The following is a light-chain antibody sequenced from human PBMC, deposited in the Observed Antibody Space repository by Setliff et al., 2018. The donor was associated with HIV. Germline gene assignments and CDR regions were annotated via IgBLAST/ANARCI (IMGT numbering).Light chain of an antibody. Sequence: QSALTQPASVSGSPGQSITISCTGTSDDVGRYDYVSWYQQQSGKAPKLMIYDVTKRPSGVSNRFSGSKSGNTASLIISGLQAEDEADYYCCSYSSSSTLYVFGTGTKVTVL. CDR3: CSYSSSSTLYV. J-gene: IGLJ1*01. CDR1: SDDVGRYDY. V-gene: IGLV2-14*03. CDR2: DVT.